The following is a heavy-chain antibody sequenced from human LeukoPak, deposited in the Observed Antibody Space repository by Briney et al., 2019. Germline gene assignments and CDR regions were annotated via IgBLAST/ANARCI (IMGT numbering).Heavy chain of an antibody. J-gene: IGHJ4*02. CDR3: ARDATYCTNGVCYTRFDY. CDR1: GFTCTSHW. V-gene: IGHV3-7*01. Sequence: PGGSLRLSCAASGFTCTSHWMSWVRQAPGKGLEWVARMNLDGSEKYYVDSVKGRFTISRDNAKTSLYMEMNSLRAEDTAVYYCARDATYCTNGVCYTRFDYWGQGTLVTVSS. CDR2: MNLDGSEK. D-gene: IGHD2-8*01.